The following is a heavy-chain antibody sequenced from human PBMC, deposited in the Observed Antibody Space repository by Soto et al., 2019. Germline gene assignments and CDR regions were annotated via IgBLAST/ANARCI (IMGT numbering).Heavy chain of an antibody. CDR2: ISYDGSNK. J-gene: IGHJ6*02. CDR3: AKLEYQYSSSSVGNFCYYGMDV. Sequence: GGSLRLSCAASGFTFSSYGMHWVRQAPGKGLEWVAVISYDGSNKYYADSVKGRFTISRDNSKNTLYLQMNSLRAEDTAVYYCAKLEYQYSSSSVGNFCYYGMDVWGQGTTVTVSS. CDR1: GFTFSSYG. V-gene: IGHV3-30*18. D-gene: IGHD6-6*01.